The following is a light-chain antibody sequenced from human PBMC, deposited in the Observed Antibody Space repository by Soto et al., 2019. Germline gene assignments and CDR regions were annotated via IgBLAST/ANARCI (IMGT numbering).Light chain of an antibody. CDR3: QQYGSSST. CDR2: DTS. Sequence: EIVLTQSPATLSLYPGERATLSCGASQSINSNYLAWYQQKPGLAPRLVIYDTSRRAPGIPDRLTGSGSGTDFTLTISRLEPEDSAIYYCQQYGSSSTFGQGTRLEIK. J-gene: IGKJ5*01. CDR1: QSINSNY. V-gene: IGKV3D-20*01.